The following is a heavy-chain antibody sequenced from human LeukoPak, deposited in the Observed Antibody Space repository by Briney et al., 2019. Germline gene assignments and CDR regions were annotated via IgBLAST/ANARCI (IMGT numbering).Heavy chain of an antibody. D-gene: IGHD3-16*02. CDR3: ARLGSLGWFDP. J-gene: IGHJ5*02. Sequence: SETLSLTCTVSGGSISSGDYYWSWIRQPPGKGLEWIGYIYYSGSTYYNPSLKSRVTISVDTSKNQFSLKLSSVTAADTAVYYCARLGSLGWFDPWGQGTLVTVSS. V-gene: IGHV4-30-4*01. CDR2: IYYSGST. CDR1: GGSISSGDYY.